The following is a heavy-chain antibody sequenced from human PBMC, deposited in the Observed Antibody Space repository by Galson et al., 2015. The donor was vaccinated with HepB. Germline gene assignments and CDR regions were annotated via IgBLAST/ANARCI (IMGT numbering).Heavy chain of an antibody. CDR3: TRDPRVLRYFDWLPHFDY. J-gene: IGHJ4*02. CDR1: GFTFDDYG. Sequence: SLRLSCAASGFTFDDYGMNWVRQAPGKGLEWVSGINWNGGSTSYADSVKGRFTISRDNAKNPLYLQMNSLKTEDTAVYYCTRDPRVLRYFDWLPHFDYWGQGTLVTVSS. D-gene: IGHD3-9*01. V-gene: IGHV3-20*04. CDR2: INWNGGST.